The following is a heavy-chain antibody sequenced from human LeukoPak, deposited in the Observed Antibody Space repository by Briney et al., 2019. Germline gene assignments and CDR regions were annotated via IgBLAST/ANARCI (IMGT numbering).Heavy chain of an antibody. CDR3: ARARRGFDV. CDR2: VYYTGST. Sequence: PSETLSLTCTVSGGSISNDYWSWIRQPPGKGLEWIGYVYYTGSTNYNPSLKSRLTISADRSSNKLSLKLTSVTAADTAVYYCARARRGFDVWGQGTLVTVSS. J-gene: IGHJ3*01. V-gene: IGHV4-59*01. CDR1: GGSISNDY.